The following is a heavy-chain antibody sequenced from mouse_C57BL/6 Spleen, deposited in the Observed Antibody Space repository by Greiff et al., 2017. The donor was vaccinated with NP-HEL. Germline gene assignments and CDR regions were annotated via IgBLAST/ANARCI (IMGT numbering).Heavy chain of an antibody. CDR1: GFTFSSYG. V-gene: IGHV5-6*01. Sequence: VQLQESGGDLVKPGGSLKLSCAASGFTFSSYGMSWVRQTPDKRLEWVATISSGGSYTYYPDSVKWRFTISRDNAKNTLYLQMSSLKSEDTAMYYCARDYGSSYGYFDVWGTGTTVTVSS. CDR2: ISSGGSYT. D-gene: IGHD1-1*01. J-gene: IGHJ1*03. CDR3: ARDYGSSYGYFDV.